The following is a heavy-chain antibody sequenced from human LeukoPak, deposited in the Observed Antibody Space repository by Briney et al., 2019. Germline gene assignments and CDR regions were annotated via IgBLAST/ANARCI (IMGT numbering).Heavy chain of an antibody. CDR2: ISASYGST. CDR3: ARDYYFDY. Sequence: GGSLRLSCVASGFTFSTYAMSWVRQAPGKGLEWVSCISASYGSTYYADSVKGRFTISRDNSKNTLYLQMNSLRAEDTAVYYCARDYYFDYWGQGTLVTVSS. V-gene: IGHV3-23*01. CDR1: GFTFSTYA. J-gene: IGHJ4*02.